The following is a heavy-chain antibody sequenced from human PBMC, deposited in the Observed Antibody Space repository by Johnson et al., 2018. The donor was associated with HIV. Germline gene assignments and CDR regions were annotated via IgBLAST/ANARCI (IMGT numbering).Heavy chain of an antibody. CDR2: TWYDGNNK. V-gene: IGHV3-33*01. CDR1: GFTFSKYG. J-gene: IGHJ3*01. Sequence: VQLVESGGGVVQPGESLRLSCEASGFTFSKYGMHWVRQAPGKGLEWVAVTWYDGNNKYNADSVKGRFTISRDNAKNSLYLQMNSLRVEDTAVYYCARDGPWLQSQRDAFDFWGQGTMVTVSS. CDR3: ARDGPWLQSQRDAFDF. D-gene: IGHD5-24*01.